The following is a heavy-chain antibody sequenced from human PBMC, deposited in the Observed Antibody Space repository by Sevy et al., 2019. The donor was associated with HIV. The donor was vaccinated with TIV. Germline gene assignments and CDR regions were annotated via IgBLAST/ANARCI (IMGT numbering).Heavy chain of an antibody. CDR2: ISYHGRDK. J-gene: IGHJ6*02. V-gene: IGHV3-30*18. CDR1: XXXFSTSG. D-gene: IGHD3-9*01. CDR3: AKDFTGYXGXDX. Sequence: GGSLRLSXVVSXXXFSTSGMHWVRQAPGKGLEWVAVISYHGRDKFYADSVKGRSTISRDNSKNILYLQMISLRAEDTAVYYCAKDFTGYXGXDXWGQGTMVTVSS.